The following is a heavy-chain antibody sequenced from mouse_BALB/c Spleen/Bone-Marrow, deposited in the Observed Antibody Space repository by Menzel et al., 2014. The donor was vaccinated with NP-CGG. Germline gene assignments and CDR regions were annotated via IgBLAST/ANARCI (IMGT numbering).Heavy chain of an antibody. J-gene: IGHJ4*01. CDR2: ISTYSGNT. V-gene: IGHV1-67*01. Sequence: QVQLQQSGPELVRPGVSVKISCKGSGYTFTDYAMHLVKQSHAKSLEWIGVISTYSGNTNYNQKFKGKATMTVDKSSSTAYMELARLTSEDSAIYYCARSYYGNYYAMDYWGQGTSVTVSS. D-gene: IGHD1-1*01. CDR1: GYTFTDYA. CDR3: ARSYYGNYYAMDY.